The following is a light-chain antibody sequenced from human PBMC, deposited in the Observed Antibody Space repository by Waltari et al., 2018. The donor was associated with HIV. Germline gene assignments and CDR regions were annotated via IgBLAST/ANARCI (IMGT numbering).Light chain of an antibody. CDR1: SSNIGSNY. V-gene: IGLV1-47*01. Sequence: QSVLTQPPSASGTPGQRVTISCSGSSSNIGSNYVHWYQQRTGTAPKLLIYENNQRPSGVPDRFSGSKSGTSASLAISGLRSEDEADYYCAAWDDSLSAVVFGGGTKLTVL. J-gene: IGLJ2*01. CDR2: ENN. CDR3: AAWDDSLSAVV.